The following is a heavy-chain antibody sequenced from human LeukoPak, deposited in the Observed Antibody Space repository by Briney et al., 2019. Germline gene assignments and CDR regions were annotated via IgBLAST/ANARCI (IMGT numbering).Heavy chain of an antibody. Sequence: SETLSLTCPVSGGSISTYYWGWIRQPPGKGLEWIGEINHSGSTNYNPSLKSRVTISVDASKNQFSLKLSSVTAADTAVYYCASPYSSWGQGTLVTVSS. CDR1: GGSISTYY. D-gene: IGHD5-18*01. CDR2: INHSGST. J-gene: IGHJ5*02. V-gene: IGHV4-34*01. CDR3: ASPYSS.